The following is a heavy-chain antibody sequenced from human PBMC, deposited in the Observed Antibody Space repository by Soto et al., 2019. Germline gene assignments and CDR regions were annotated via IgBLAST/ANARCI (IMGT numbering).Heavy chain of an antibody. CDR1: GGSFSGYY. CDR3: ARGESSSSVNGWFDP. Sequence: SETLSLTCAVYGGSFSGYYWSWIRQPPGKGLEWIGEINHSGSTNYNPSLKSRVTISVDTSKNQFSLKLSSVTAADTAVYYCARGESSSSVNGWFDPCGQGTLVTVSS. J-gene: IGHJ5*02. V-gene: IGHV4-34*01. CDR2: INHSGST. D-gene: IGHD6-13*01.